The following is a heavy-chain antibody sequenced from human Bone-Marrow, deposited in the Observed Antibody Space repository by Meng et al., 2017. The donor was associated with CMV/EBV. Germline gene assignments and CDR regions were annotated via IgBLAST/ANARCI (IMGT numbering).Heavy chain of an antibody. CDR1: GGSVSSGSYY. J-gene: IGHJ6*01. V-gene: IGHV4-61*01. D-gene: IGHD2-2*02. CDR3: ARVGYCSSTSCYTPYYYYYGMDV. CDR2: IYYSGST. Sequence: GSLRLSCTVSGGSVSSGSYYWSWIRQPPGKGLEWIGYIYYSGSTNYNPSLKSRVTISVDTSTNQFSLKLSSVTAADTAVYYCARVGYCSSTSCYTPYYYYYGMDVWGQGTMVTVYS.